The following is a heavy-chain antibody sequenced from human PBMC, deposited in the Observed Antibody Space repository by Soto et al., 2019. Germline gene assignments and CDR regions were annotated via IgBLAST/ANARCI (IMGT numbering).Heavy chain of an antibody. D-gene: IGHD2-2*01. Sequence: QVQLQESGPGLVKPSQTLSLTCTVSGGSISSGGYYWSWIRQHPGKGREWIGYIYHSGTTYYNPSRKSRVTISVDPSKHQFSRKLTSVTAADTAVYYCARVRGHQLLGWFDPWGKGTLVPVSP. V-gene: IGHV4-31*03. CDR1: GGSISSGGYY. CDR2: IYHSGTT. CDR3: ARVRGHQLLGWFDP. J-gene: IGHJ5*02.